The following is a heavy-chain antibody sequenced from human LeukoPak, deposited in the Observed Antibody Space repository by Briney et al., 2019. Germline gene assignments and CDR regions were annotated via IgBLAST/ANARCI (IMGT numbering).Heavy chain of an antibody. CDR2: IYPRDSDT. D-gene: IGHD5-18*01. CDR3: ARQAMGLYYFDY. V-gene: IGHV5-51*01. CDR1: GYTFTSYW. Sequence: GESLKISCKGSGYTFTSYWIGWVRQMPGKGLEWMGVIYPRDSDTRYSPSFQDQVTISVDKSISTAYLQWSSLKASDTAMYYCARQAMGLYYFDYWGQGTLVTVSS. J-gene: IGHJ4*02.